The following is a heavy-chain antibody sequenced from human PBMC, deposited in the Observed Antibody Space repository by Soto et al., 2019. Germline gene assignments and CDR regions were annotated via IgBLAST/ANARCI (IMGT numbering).Heavy chain of an antibody. CDR2: IYYSGST. V-gene: IGHV4-59*08. CDR3: ASGHSRYTIFGVVNPPYYYYYMDV. Sequence: SETLSLTCTVSGGSISSYYWSWIRQPPGKGLEWIGYIYYSGSTNYNPSLKSRVTISVDTSKNQFSLKLSSVTAADTAVYYCASGHSRYTIFGVVNPPYYYYYMDVWGKGTTVTVSS. D-gene: IGHD3-3*01. CDR1: GGSISSYY. J-gene: IGHJ6*03.